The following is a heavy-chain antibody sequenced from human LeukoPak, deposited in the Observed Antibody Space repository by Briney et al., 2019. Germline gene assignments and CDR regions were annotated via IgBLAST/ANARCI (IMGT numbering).Heavy chain of an antibody. J-gene: IGHJ4*02. CDR1: GLTFSGSG. V-gene: IGHV3-73*01. CDR2: IGRQGDSDAT. D-gene: IGHD3-9*01. CDR3: AGDYNFLTGLNY. Sequence: GGSLTLSCAASGLTFSGSGIHWVRQASGKGLEWLGRIGRQGDSDATRYAASLKGKFTISRVDSRNTAYLQMNSLKTEDTAVYYCAGDYNFLTGLNYWGQGTLVTVSS.